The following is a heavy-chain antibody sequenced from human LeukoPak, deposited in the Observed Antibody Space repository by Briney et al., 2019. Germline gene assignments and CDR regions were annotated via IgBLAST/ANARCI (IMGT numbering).Heavy chain of an antibody. J-gene: IGHJ4*02. D-gene: IGHD5-18*01. CDR3: AKMGYGPTLNFDY. V-gene: IGHV3-7*03. CDR1: GFTFSSYS. Sequence: GGSLGLSCAASGFTFSSYSLSWVRQAPGKGLEWVANINQDGNEKYYVDSVKGRFTISRDNAKNSLYLQMNSLRVEDTAVYYCAKMGYGPTLNFDYWGQGTLVTVSS. CDR2: INQDGNEK.